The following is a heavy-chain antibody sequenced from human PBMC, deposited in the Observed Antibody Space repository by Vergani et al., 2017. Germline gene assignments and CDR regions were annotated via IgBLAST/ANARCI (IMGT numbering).Heavy chain of an antibody. V-gene: IGHV4-34*01. CDR3: ARSGYSYGFDY. CDR1: GGSFSGYY. CDR2: INHSGST. Sequence: QVQLQQWGAGLLKPSETLSLTCAVYGGSFSGYYWSWIRQPPGKGLEWIGEINHSGSTNYNPSLKSRVTISVDTSKNQISLKLSAVTAADTAVYYCARSGYSYGFDYWGQGTLVTVSS. D-gene: IGHD5-18*01. J-gene: IGHJ4*02.